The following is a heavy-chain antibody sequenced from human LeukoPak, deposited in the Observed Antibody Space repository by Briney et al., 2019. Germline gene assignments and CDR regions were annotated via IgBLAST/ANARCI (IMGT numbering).Heavy chain of an antibody. V-gene: IGHV1-18*01. CDR3: ARVVWQQLTGIED. CDR2: ISAYNGNT. Sequence: ASVNVSCKASGYTLTSYGISWVRQAPGQGLEWMGWISAYNGNTNYAQKLQGRVTMTTDTSTSTAYMELRSLRSDDTAVYYCARVVWQQLTGIEDWGQGTLVTVSS. D-gene: IGHD6-13*01. J-gene: IGHJ4*02. CDR1: GYTLTSYG.